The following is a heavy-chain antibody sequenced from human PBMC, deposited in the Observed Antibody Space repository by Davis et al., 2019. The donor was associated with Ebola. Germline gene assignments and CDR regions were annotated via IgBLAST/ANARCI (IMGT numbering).Heavy chain of an antibody. CDR1: GFTFDNYA. CDR3: ATMDSNGDY. J-gene: IGHJ4*02. Sequence: SLKISCAASGFTFDNYATHWVRRPPGKGLEWVSGISWNSGNIGYADSAKGRFTISRDNAKNSLYLQMNSLRAEDTALYYCATMDSNGDYWGQGTLVTVSS. CDR2: ISWNSGNI. V-gene: IGHV3-9*01. D-gene: IGHD1-1*01.